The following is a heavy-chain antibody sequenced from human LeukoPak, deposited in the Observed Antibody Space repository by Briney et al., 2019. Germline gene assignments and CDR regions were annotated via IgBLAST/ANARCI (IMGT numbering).Heavy chain of an antibody. CDR3: ARDGLVTPFDY. CDR2: IYYSGST. V-gene: IGHV4-30-4*02. CDR1: GGSISSGDYY. D-gene: IGHD2-21*02. J-gene: IGHJ4*02. Sequence: SETLSLTCTVSGGSISSGDYYWSWIRQPPGKGLEWIGYIYYSGSTYYNPSLKSRVTISVDTSKNQFSLKLSSVTAADTAVYYCARDGLVTPFDYWGQGTLVTVSS.